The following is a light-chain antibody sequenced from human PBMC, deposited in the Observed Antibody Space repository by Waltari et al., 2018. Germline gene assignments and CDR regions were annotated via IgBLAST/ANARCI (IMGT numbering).Light chain of an antibody. J-gene: IGKJ2*03. CDR3: HQYYNTPYS. V-gene: IGKV4-1*01. CDR1: RTVLYDSNNKNY. Sequence: DIVMTQSPDSLAVSLCERATLNCKSSRTVLYDSNNKNYLAWYQQKPGQPPNLRIYWASTRKSGVPDRFSGSGSGTDFTRTISTLQAEDVAVYYCHQYYNTPYSYGQGTKLEIK. CDR2: WAS.